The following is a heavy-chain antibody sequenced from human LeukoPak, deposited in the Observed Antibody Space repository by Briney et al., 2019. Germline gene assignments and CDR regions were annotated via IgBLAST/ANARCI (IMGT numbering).Heavy chain of an antibody. D-gene: IGHD3-9*01. CDR1: GFTFSSYA. V-gene: IGHV3-30*04. Sequence: GGSLRLSCAASGFTFSSYAMHWVRQAPGKGLEWVAVISYDGSNKYYADSVKGRFTISRDNAKNSLYLQMNSLRAEDTAVYYCARAPTGMGAFDIWGQGTMVTVSS. J-gene: IGHJ3*02. CDR2: ISYDGSNK. CDR3: ARAPTGMGAFDI.